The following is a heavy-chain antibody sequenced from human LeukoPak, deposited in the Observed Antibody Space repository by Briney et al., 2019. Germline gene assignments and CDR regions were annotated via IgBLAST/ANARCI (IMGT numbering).Heavy chain of an antibody. CDR3: AGMYYYDSSGSPPG. J-gene: IGHJ4*02. D-gene: IGHD3-22*01. Sequence: PGGSLRLSCAASGFTFSSYWMHWVRQAPGKGLVWVSRINSDGSSTSYADSVKGRFTISRDNAKNTLYLQMNSLRAEDTAVYYCAGMYYYDSSGSPPGWGQGTLVTVSS. CDR1: GFTFSSYW. V-gene: IGHV3-74*01. CDR2: INSDGSST.